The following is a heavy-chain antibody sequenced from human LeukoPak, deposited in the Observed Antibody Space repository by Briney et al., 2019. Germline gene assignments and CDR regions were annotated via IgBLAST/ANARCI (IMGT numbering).Heavy chain of an antibody. CDR1: GYSISSGYY. J-gene: IGHJ4*02. CDR3: ARDKVGATIQHFDY. D-gene: IGHD1-26*01. CDR2: IYNSGST. Sequence: SETLSLTCTVSGYSISSGYYWGWIGQSPGKGLEWIGSIYNSGSTYYNPSLKSRITISVDTSKNQFSLRLRSVTAADTAVYYCARDKVGATIQHFDYWGQGTLVTVSS. V-gene: IGHV4-38-2*02.